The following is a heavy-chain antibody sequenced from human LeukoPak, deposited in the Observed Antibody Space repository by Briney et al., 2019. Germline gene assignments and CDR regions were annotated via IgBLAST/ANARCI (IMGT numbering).Heavy chain of an antibody. CDR3: AKDRRLPWDYFDS. Sequence: GRSLRLSCAASGFTFSSYAMHWVRQAPGKGLEWVAVISYDGSNKYYADSVKGRFTISRDNSKNTLYLQMHSLRAEDTAIYYCAKDRRLPWDYFDSWGQGTQVTVSS. D-gene: IGHD5-12*01. CDR1: GFTFSSYA. V-gene: IGHV3-30-3*01. J-gene: IGHJ4*02. CDR2: ISYDGSNK.